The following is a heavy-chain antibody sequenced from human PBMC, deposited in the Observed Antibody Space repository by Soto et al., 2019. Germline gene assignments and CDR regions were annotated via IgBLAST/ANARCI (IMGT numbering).Heavy chain of an antibody. D-gene: IGHD3-10*01. CDR1: GYTCDSYG. V-gene: IGHV1-18*01. CDR2: ISTYTGNT. CDR3: VRDVSVSSGSFGGY. Sequence: QVQLVQSGPELKKPGAAVRDSCKASGYTCDSYGLSWVRQAPGQGLEWMGWISTYTGNTDYPQRFQGRVTMDTDTTTSTTYLDLRSPTSDDTAVYYCVRDVSVSSGSFGGYWGQGTLVTVFS. J-gene: IGHJ4*02.